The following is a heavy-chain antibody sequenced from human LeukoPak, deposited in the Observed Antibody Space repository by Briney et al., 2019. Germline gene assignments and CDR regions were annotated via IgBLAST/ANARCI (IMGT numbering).Heavy chain of an antibody. V-gene: IGHV1-18*01. CDR2: ISGYNGNT. D-gene: IGHD2-2*01. CDR1: GYTFTSYG. CDR3: ARGGYCSSTSCYDYYYYMDV. J-gene: IGHJ6*03. Sequence: APVKVSCKASGYTFTSYGISWVRQAPGQGLEWMGWISGYNGNTNYAQRFQGRVTMTRDTSISTAYMELSRLRSDDTAVYYCARGGYCSSTSCYDYYYYMDVWGKGTTVTVSS.